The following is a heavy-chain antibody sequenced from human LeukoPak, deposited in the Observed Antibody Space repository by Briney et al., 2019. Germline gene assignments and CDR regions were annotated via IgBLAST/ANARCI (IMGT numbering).Heavy chain of an antibody. CDR1: GFTFTNYW. CDR3: AKMGCSGGSCYQYDTFDV. V-gene: IGHV3-74*01. CDR2: INSDESST. Sequence: PGGSLRLSCATPGFTFTNYWMHWVRQAPGKGLVWVSRINSDESSTSYADSVKGRFTISRDNAKNTLYLQMNSLRVEDTAVYYCAKMGCSGGSCYQYDTFDVWGRGTVVTVSS. J-gene: IGHJ3*01. D-gene: IGHD2-15*01.